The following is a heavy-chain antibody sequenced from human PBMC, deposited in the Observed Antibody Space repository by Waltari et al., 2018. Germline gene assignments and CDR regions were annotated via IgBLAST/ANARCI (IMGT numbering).Heavy chain of an antibody. CDR1: GFSFSDAW. J-gene: IGHJ4*02. V-gene: IGHV3-15*07. CDR3: TTGRDEI. Sequence: EGQLVESGGGLVKPGGSLRLSCVASGFSFSDAWMNWVRQAPGKGLEWVGRIKRQSDGGTTGYATHVKGRFIISRDDSKNTLSLQMNSLKTEDTAVYYCTTGRDEIWGQGSLVTVSS. CDR2: IKRQSDGGTT.